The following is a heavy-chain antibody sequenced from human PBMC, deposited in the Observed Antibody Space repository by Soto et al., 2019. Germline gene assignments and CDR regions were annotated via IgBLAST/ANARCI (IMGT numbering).Heavy chain of an antibody. CDR1: GGTFSSYA. J-gene: IGHJ5*02. V-gene: IGHV1-69*13. CDR3: ARVSPPYYYDSSGSTRGHNWFDP. CDR2: IIPIFGTA. D-gene: IGHD3-22*01. Sequence: VASVKVSCKASGGTFSSYAISWVRQAPGQGLEWMGGIIPIFGTANYAQKFQGRVTITADESTSTAYMELSSPRSEDTAVYYCARVSPPYYYDSSGSTRGHNWFDPWGQGTLVTVSS.